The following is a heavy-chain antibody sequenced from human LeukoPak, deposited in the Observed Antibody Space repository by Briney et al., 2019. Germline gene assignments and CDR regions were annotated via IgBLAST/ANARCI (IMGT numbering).Heavy chain of an antibody. D-gene: IGHD3-22*01. CDR3: AKDYWDYYDSSGSTFDY. CDR2: IRYDGSNK. V-gene: IGHV3-30*02. CDR1: GFTFDDYG. Sequence: GGSLRLSCAASGFTFDDYGMHWVRQAPGKGLEWVAFIRYDGSNKYYADSVKGRFTISRDNSKNTLYLQMNSLRAEDTAVYYCAKDYWDYYDSSGSTFDYWGQGTLVTVSS. J-gene: IGHJ4*02.